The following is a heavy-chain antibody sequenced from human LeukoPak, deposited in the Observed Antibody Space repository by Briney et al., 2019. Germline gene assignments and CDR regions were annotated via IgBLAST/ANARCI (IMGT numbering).Heavy chain of an antibody. V-gene: IGHV3-7*01. Sequence: ETLSLTCTVSGGSMSSSSYYWGWIRQPPGKGLEWVANINQDGSEKYYVDSVEGRFTISRDNAKNSLYLQMNSLRAEDTAVYYCARDQGFSYYYYYMDVWGKGTTVTVSS. J-gene: IGHJ6*03. CDR1: GGSMSSSSYY. CDR2: INQDGSEK. CDR3: ARDQGFSYYYYYMDV. D-gene: IGHD3-3*01.